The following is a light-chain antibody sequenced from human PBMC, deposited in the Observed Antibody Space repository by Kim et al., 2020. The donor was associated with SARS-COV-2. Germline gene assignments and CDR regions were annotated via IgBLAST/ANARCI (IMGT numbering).Light chain of an antibody. CDR2: GAS. V-gene: IGKV3-20*01. CDR3: QQYGSFT. J-gene: IGKJ4*01. Sequence: SLSPGDRATPPCRASQSVSSSYLAWYQQKPGQAPRLLIYGASSRATGIPDRFSGSGSGTDFTLTISRLEPEDFAVYYCQQYGSFTFGGGTKVDIK. CDR1: QSVSSSY.